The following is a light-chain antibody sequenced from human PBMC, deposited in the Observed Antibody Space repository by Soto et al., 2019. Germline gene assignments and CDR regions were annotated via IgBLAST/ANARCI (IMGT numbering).Light chain of an antibody. CDR1: QSVSSSY. V-gene: IGKV3-20*01. CDR3: QQYGSSPYT. J-gene: IGKJ2*01. CDR2: GAS. Sequence: EIVLTQSPGTLSLSPGERATLSCRASQSVSSSYLAWYQQKPGQAPRLLICGASSRATGIPDRFSGSGSGTDLTLTISRLEPEDVAVYYCQQYGSSPYTFGQGTKLEIK.